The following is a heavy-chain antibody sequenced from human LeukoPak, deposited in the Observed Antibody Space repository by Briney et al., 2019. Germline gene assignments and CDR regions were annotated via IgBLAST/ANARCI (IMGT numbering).Heavy chain of an antibody. J-gene: IGHJ4*02. V-gene: IGHV3-21*01. CDR2: ISSSSSYI. CDR1: GFTFSSYS. CDR3: ARDASRIRYYFDY. Sequence: GGSLRLSCAASGFTFSSYSMTWVRQAPGKGLEWVSSISSSSSYIYYADSVKGRFTISRDNAKNSLYLQMNSLRAEDTAVYYCARDASRIRYYFDYWGQGTLVTVSS.